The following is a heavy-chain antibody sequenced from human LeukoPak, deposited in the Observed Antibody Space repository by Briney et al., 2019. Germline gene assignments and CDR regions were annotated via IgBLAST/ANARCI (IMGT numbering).Heavy chain of an antibody. CDR2: IIPNSGGT. J-gene: IGHJ5*02. CDR1: GYTFTGYY. Sequence: ASVKVSCTASGYTFTGYYMPWVRQAPRQGLEWMGRIIPNSGGTNYAQKFQGRVTMTRDTSISTAYRELSRLRSDDTAVYYCARDLEAWGQGTLVTVSS. CDR3: ARDLEA. D-gene: IGHD1-1*01. V-gene: IGHV1-2*06.